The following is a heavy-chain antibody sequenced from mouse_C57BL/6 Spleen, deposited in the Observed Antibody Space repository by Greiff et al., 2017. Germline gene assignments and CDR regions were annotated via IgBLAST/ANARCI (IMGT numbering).Heavy chain of an antibody. V-gene: IGHV1-19*01. J-gene: IGHJ4*01. D-gene: IGHD2-4*01. CDR3: ATYDYGYYAMDY. CDR2: INPYNGGT. Sequence: VQLQQSGPVLVKPGASVKMSCKASGYTFTDYYMNWVKQSHGKSLEWIGVINPYNGGTSYNQKFKGKATLTVDKSSSTAYMELNSLTSEDSAVYYCATYDYGYYAMDYWGQGTSVTVSS. CDR1: GYTFTDYY.